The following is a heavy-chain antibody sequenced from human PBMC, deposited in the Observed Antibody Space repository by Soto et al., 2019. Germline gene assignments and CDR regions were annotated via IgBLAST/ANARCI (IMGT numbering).Heavy chain of an antibody. CDR2: ISSSSSTI. D-gene: IGHD2-15*01. V-gene: IGHV3-48*01. CDR1: GFTFSSYS. CDR3: ARDSAGVVAHQMNWFDP. J-gene: IGHJ5*02. Sequence: GGSLRLSCAASGFTFSSYSMNWVRQAPGKGLEWVSYISSSSSTIYYADSVKGRFTISRDNAKNSLYLQMNSLRAEDTAVYYCARDSAGVVAHQMNWFDPWGQGTLVTVSS.